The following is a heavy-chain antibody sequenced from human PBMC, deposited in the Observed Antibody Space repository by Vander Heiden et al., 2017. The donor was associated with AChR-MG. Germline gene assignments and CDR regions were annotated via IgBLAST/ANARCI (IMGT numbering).Heavy chain of an antibody. V-gene: IGHV1-46*01. CDR1: GYTFTSYY. J-gene: IGHJ4*02. D-gene: IGHD1-26*01. CDR3: ARGSNPDPQLITSQNIVEGGIPFDY. CDR2: INPSGGST. Sequence: QVQLVQSGAEVKKPGASVKVSCKASGYTFTSYYMHWVRQAPGQGLEWMGIINPSGGSTSYAQKFQGRVTMTRDTSTSTVYMELSSLRSEDTAVYYCARGSNPDPQLITSQNIVEGGIPFDYWGQGTLVTVSS.